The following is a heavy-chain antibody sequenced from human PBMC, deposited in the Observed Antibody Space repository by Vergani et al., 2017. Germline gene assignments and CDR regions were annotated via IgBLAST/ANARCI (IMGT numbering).Heavy chain of an antibody. D-gene: IGHD1-26*01. CDR3: ASSYVRYYYYYMDV. V-gene: IGHV4-4*03. J-gene: IGHJ6*03. Sequence: QVQLQESGPGLVKPPGTLSLTCAVSGGSISGTNWWSWVRQSPGKGLEWIGAIYHSGSTNYNPSLKSRVTISVDKSKNQFSLKLSSVTAADTAVYYCASSYVRYYYYYMDVWGKGTTVTVSS. CDR1: GGSISGTNW. CDR2: IYHSGST.